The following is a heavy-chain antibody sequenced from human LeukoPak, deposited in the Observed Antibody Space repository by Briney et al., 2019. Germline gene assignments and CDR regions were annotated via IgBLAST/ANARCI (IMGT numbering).Heavy chain of an antibody. Sequence: SETLSLTCTVSGGSISSSSYYWGWIRQPPGKGLEWIGSIYYSGSTYYNPSLKSRVTISVDTSKNQFSLKLSSVTAADTALYYCAESDFDFWSGYFNWFGPWGQGTLVTVSS. CDR1: GGSISSSSYY. V-gene: IGHV4-39*01. D-gene: IGHD3-3*01. CDR2: IYYSGST. J-gene: IGHJ5*02. CDR3: AESDFDFWSGYFNWFGP.